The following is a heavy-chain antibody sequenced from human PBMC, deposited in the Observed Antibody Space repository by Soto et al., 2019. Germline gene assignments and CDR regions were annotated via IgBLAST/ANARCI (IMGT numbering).Heavy chain of an antibody. D-gene: IGHD5-18*01. CDR3: ARVKKPTPAMAPYCFDY. J-gene: IGHJ4*01. V-gene: IGHV4-30-2*01. CDR1: GGSISSGGYS. Sequence: SETLSLTCAVSGGSISSGGYSWSWIRQPPGKGLEWIGYIYHSGSTYYNPSLKSRVTISVDRSKNQFSLKLSSVTAADTAVYYCARVKKPTPAMAPYCFDYWGHGTMVTVSP. CDR2: IYHSGST.